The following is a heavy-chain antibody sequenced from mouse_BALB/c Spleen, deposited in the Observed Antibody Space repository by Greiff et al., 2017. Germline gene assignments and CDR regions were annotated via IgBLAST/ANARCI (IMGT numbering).Heavy chain of an antibody. CDR2: ISSGCSTI. CDR1: GFTFSSFG. V-gene: IGHV5-17*02. D-gene: IGHD2-1*01. Sequence: EVQLVESGGGLVQPGASRKLSCAASGFTFSSFGMHWVRQAPEKGLEWVAYISSGCSTIYYADTVKGRFTISRDNPKNTLFLQMTSLRSEDTAMYYCARSGGNYVGYFDYWGQGTTLTVSS. CDR3: ARSGGNYVGYFDY. J-gene: IGHJ2*01.